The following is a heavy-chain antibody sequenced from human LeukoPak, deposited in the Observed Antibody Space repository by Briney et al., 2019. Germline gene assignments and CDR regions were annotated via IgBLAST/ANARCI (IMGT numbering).Heavy chain of an antibody. D-gene: IGHD6-19*01. CDR2: INPNSGGT. CDR1: GYTFTGYY. Sequence: ASVKVSCKASGYTFTGYYMHWVRQAPGQGLEWMGWINPNSGGTNYAQKFQGWVTMTRDTSISTAYMELSRLRSDDTAVYYCARERVAVAGKGFDPRGQGTLVTVSS. CDR3: ARERVAVAGKGFDP. J-gene: IGHJ5*02. V-gene: IGHV1-2*04.